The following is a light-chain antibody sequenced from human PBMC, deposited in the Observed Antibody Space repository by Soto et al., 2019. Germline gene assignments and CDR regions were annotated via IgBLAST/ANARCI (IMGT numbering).Light chain of an antibody. CDR1: QSVSSN. V-gene: IGKV3-15*01. CDR3: QQYNNWPLWT. J-gene: IGKJ1*01. Sequence: EIVMTQSPATLSVSPGERATLSCRASQSVSSNLAWYQQQPGQAPRLLIYGASTRATGIPARFSGSGSGTEFTLTISSLQSEYFAVYYCQQYNNWPLWTFCQGTKVEIK. CDR2: GAS.